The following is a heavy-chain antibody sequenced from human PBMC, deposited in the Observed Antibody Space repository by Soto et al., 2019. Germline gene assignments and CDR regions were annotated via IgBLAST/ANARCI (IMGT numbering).Heavy chain of an antibody. CDR2: IYYSGST. CDR1: GGSISSYY. Sequence: PSETLSLTCTVSGGSISSYYWSWIRQPPGKGLEWIGYIYYSGSTNYNPSLKSRVTISVDTSKNQFSLKLSSVTAADTAVYYCARADSSGYYSAWGQGTLVTVSS. V-gene: IGHV4-59*01. J-gene: IGHJ5*02. CDR3: ARADSSGYYSA. D-gene: IGHD3-22*01.